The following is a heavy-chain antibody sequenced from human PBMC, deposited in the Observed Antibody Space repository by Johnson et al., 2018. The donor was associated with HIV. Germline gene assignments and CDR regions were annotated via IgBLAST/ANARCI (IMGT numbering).Heavy chain of an antibody. J-gene: IGHJ3*02. CDR3: AKDLAIYDYVWEGVFDI. CDR1: GFTVSSNY. CDR2: INTAGDT. V-gene: IGHV3-53*01. D-gene: IGHD3-16*01. Sequence: EQLVESGGGLIQPGGSLRLSCAASGFTVSSNYMSWVRQAPGKGLEWVSAINTAGDTFYPGSVKGRFTISRDNAKNSLYLQMNSLKVEDTALYYCAKDLAIYDYVWEGVFDIWGQGTMVTVSS.